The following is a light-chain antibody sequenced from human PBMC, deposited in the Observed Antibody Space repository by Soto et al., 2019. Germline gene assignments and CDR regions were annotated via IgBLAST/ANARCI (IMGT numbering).Light chain of an antibody. Sequence: EILMTPSPATLSVSPVERVTFSCRASQSVSYYLAWYQQKPGQAPRLLIYDASTRATGIPVRFSGSGSGTEFTLTISSLQSEDFAVYYCQQYNNWPLLTFGGGTKVDIK. CDR1: QSVSYY. CDR2: DAS. J-gene: IGKJ4*01. V-gene: IGKV3-15*01. CDR3: QQYNNWPLLT.